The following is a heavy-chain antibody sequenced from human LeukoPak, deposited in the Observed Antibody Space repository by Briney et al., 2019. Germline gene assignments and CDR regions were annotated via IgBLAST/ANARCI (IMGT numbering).Heavy chain of an antibody. CDR1: GFTFSSYS. Sequence: GGSLRLSCAASGFTFSSYSMNWVRQAPGKGLEWVSSISSSSSYIYYADSVKGRFTISRDNAKNSLYLQMNSLRAEDTAVYYCARITSSGYSTDAFGIWGQGTMVTVSS. CDR2: ISSSSSYI. J-gene: IGHJ3*02. V-gene: IGHV3-21*01. CDR3: ARITSSGYSTDAFGI. D-gene: IGHD3-22*01.